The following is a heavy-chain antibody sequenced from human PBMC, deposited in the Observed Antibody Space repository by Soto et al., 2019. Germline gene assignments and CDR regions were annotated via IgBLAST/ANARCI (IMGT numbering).Heavy chain of an antibody. CDR3: ARDQLLLAPYDYIWGSYRYKTQRSDSPFDY. CDR1: RYTFTSYG. V-gene: IGHV1-18*01. Sequence: GASVKVSCKASRYTFTSYGISWVRQAPGQGLEWMRWISAYNGNTNYAQKLQGRVTMTTDTSTSTAYMELRSLRSDDTAVYYCARDQLLLAPYDYIWGSYRYKTQRSDSPFDYWGQGTLVTVSS. D-gene: IGHD3-16*02. CDR2: ISAYNGNT. J-gene: IGHJ4*02.